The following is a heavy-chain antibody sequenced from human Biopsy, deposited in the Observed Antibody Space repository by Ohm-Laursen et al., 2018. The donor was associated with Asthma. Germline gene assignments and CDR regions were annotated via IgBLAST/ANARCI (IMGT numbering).Heavy chain of an antibody. Sequence: SLRLSCTASGFTVSTNGMSWVRQPPGKGLEWVSVIYSGGGTYYEDSVQGRVTISRDNSKNTLSLQMNSLRAEDTAVYYCARAYGGSFFSGSFDIWGRGTMVTVSS. CDR2: IYSGGGT. CDR1: GFTVSTNG. V-gene: IGHV3-53*01. CDR3: ARAYGGSFFSGSFDI. D-gene: IGHD4-23*01. J-gene: IGHJ3*02.